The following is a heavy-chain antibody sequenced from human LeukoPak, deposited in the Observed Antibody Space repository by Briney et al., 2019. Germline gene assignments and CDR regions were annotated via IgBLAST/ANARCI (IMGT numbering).Heavy chain of an antibody. V-gene: IGHV3-21*01. CDR1: GFTFSSYG. D-gene: IGHD3-22*01. J-gene: IGHJ4*02. CDR3: ARSLPYYYDSSGYSEFDY. CDR2: ISSSSSYI. Sequence: SGGSLRLSCAASGFTFSSYGMHWVRQAPGKGLEWVSSISSSSSYIYYADSVKGRFTISRDNAKNSLYLQMNSLRAEDTAVYYCARSLPYYYDSSGYSEFDYWGQGTLVTVSS.